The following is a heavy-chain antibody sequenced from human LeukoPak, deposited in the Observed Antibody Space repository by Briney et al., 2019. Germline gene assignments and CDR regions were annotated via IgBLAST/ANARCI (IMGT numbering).Heavy chain of an antibody. D-gene: IGHD2-15*01. Sequence: GGSLSLSCVASGCTFSIYAMSWVRQAPGKGLEWVAGISGGGGSTYYADSVKGRFTFSRDQSTHTLSMEINNQRGADTAVYYGAEGWTAECSWGQGTRITVS. V-gene: IGHV3-23*01. CDR1: GCTFSIYA. CDR2: ISGGGGST. CDR3: AEGWTAECS. J-gene: IGHJ5*02.